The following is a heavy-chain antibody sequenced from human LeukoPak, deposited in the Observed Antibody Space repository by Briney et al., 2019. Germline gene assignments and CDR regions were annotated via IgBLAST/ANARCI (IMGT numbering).Heavy chain of an antibody. CDR2: ISGSGGST. Sequence: GGSLRLSCAASGFTFSSYAMSWVRQAPGKGLEWVSAISGSGGSTYYADSVKGRFTISRDNSKNTLYLQMNSLRAEDTAVYYCAKDLSHEAMKLGYCSGGSCYEGDYWGQGTLVTVSS. D-gene: IGHD2-15*01. CDR3: AKDLSHEAMKLGYCSGGSCYEGDY. J-gene: IGHJ4*02. CDR1: GFTFSSYA. V-gene: IGHV3-23*01.